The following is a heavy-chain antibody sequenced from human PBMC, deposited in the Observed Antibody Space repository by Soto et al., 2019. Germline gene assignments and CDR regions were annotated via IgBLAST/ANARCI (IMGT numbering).Heavy chain of an antibody. CDR1: DGSISSSNW. D-gene: IGHD3-10*01. Sequence: SETLSLTCAVSDGSISSSNWWSWVRQPPGKGLEWIGEIYHSGSTNYNPSLKSRVTISVDKSKNQFSLKLSSVTAADTAVYYCARVRFEDDYYYYGMDVWGQGTTVTVSS. J-gene: IGHJ6*02. V-gene: IGHV4-4*02. CDR3: ARVRFEDDYYYYGMDV. CDR2: IYHSGST.